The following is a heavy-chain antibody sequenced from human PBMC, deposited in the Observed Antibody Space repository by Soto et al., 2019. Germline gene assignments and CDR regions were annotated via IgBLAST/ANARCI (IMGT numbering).Heavy chain of an antibody. CDR2: FSASGSST. Sequence: EVQLLESGGGLVQPGGSLRLSCVASGFTFSNYAMSWVRQAPGKGLEWVASFSASGSSTYYADSVKGRFTISRDNSRNTLYLQMNSLSVEDTALYYCAKAGQWLADFDYWGQGTLVTVSS. J-gene: IGHJ4*02. V-gene: IGHV3-23*01. CDR3: AKAGQWLADFDY. D-gene: IGHD6-19*01. CDR1: GFTFSNYA.